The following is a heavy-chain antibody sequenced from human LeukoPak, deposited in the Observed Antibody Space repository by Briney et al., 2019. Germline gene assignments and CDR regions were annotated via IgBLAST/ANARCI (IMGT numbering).Heavy chain of an antibody. V-gene: IGHV3-53*01. J-gene: IGHJ4*02. CDR3: ARTHGGAGSPNNFDY. Sequence: GGSLRLSCAASGFAVSSDYMSWVRQAPGKGPEWVSTLYSGGSTYYADSVKGRFTISRDHSKNTVYLQMNSLRAEDTALYYCARTHGGAGSPNNFDYWGQGTLVTVSS. D-gene: IGHD3-10*01. CDR2: LYSGGST. CDR1: GFAVSSDY.